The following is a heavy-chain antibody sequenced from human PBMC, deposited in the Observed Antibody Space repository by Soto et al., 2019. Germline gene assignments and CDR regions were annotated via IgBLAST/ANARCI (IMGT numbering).Heavy chain of an antibody. J-gene: IGHJ6*02. CDR3: ATYGGYYYHGMDV. V-gene: IGHV1-24*01. D-gene: IGHD4-17*01. CDR1: GYTLTELS. CDR2: FDPEDGET. Sequence: AXSVKVSCKVSGYTLTELSGHWVRQAPGKGLEWMGGFDPEDGETIYAQKFQGRVTMTEDTATDTAYMELSSLRSEDTAVYYCATYGGYYYHGMDVWGQGTTVT.